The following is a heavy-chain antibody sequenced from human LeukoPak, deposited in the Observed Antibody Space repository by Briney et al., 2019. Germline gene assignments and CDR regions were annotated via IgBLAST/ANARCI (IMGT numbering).Heavy chain of an antibody. J-gene: IGHJ5*02. CDR3: AHGSGNH. CDR1: GFTFSSYG. V-gene: IGHV3-33*01. CDR2: IWYDGSNK. D-gene: IGHD3-10*01. Sequence: GGSLRVSCAASGFTFSSYGMHWVRQAPGKGLEWVAVIWYDGSNKYYADSVKGRFTISRDNSKNTPYLQMNSLRAEDTAVYYCAHGSGNHWGQGTLVTVSS.